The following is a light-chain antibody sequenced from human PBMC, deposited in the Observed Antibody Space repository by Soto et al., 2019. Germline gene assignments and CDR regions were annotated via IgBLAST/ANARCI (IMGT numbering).Light chain of an antibody. CDR2: EVS. J-gene: IGLJ2*01. CDR3: ASYTSSSTSVI. Sequence: QSALTQPASVSGSPGQSITISCTGTSSDVGNYKFVSWYQQHPGKVPKLLIYEVSNRPSGISNRFSGSKSGNTASLTISGLQAEDEADYYCASYTSSSTSVIFGRGTKLTVL. V-gene: IGLV2-14*01. CDR1: SSDVGNYKF.